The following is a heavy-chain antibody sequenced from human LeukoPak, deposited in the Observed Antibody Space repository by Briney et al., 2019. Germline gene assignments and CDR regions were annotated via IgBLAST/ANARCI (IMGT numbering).Heavy chain of an antibody. J-gene: IGHJ4*02. CDR2: IKSKTDGGTT. V-gene: IGHV3-15*01. Sequence: GGSLRLSCAASGFTLSNTWMSWVRQAPGKGVEWVGRIKSKTDGGTTDYGAPVKGRFTISRDDSKNTLYLQMSSLKTEDTAVYYCTTNVFYIPAAETRDYWGQGTLVTVSS. CDR3: TTNVFYIPAAETRDY. D-gene: IGHD6-25*01. CDR1: GFTLSNTW.